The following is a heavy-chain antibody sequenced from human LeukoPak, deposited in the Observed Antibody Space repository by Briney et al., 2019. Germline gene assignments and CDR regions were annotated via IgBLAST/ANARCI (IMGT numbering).Heavy chain of an antibody. J-gene: IGHJ4*02. D-gene: IGHD3-22*01. V-gene: IGHV3-72*01. CDR1: GFTFSDHY. CDR2: SRNKANSYTT. Sequence: GGSLRLSCAASGFTFSDHYMDWVRQAPGGGLEWVGRSRNKANSYTTEYAASAKGRFTILRDDSKNSVYLQMNSLKTEDTAVYYCARSDSSGYLSDYWGQGTLVTVSS. CDR3: ARSDSSGYLSDY.